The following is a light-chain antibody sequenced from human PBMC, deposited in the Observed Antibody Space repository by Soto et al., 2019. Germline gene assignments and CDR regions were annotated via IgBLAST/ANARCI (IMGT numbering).Light chain of an antibody. CDR1: QDISNY. CDR3: QQYDNLPPPT. V-gene: IGKV1-33*01. CDR2: DAS. Sequence: DIQMTQSPSSLSASVGDRVTITCQASQDISNYLNWYQQKPGKAPKLLIYDASNLETGVPSRFSGSGSGTDFTFTISSLQPEDIATYYCQQYDNLPPPTCGGGTKVEIK. J-gene: IGKJ4*02.